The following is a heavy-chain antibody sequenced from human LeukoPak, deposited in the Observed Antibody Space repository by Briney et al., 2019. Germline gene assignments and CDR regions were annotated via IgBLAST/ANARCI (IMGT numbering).Heavy chain of an antibody. D-gene: IGHD2-2*01. CDR2: INHSGST. J-gene: IGHJ4*02. Sequence: KPSETLSLTCAVYGGSFSGYYWGWIRHPPGKGLEWIGEINHSGSTNYNPSLKSRVTISVDTSKNQFSLKLSSVTAADTAVYYCARVPAAMPFDYWGQGTLVTVSS. CDR3: ARVPAAMPFDY. CDR1: GGSFSGYY. V-gene: IGHV4-34*01.